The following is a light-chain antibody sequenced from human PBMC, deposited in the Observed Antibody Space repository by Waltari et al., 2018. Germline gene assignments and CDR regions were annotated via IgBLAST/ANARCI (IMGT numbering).Light chain of an antibody. CDR3: LQDYDYPRT. CDR1: QYIRND. J-gene: IGKJ1*01. Sequence: AIQMTPSPSSLSASVGDRVTITCRASQYIRNDLGWYQHKPGSAPKLLIHSIATVNNGVPSRFSGSGFGTDFTLTISGLQPEDSATYYCLQDYDYPRTFGQGTKVEIK. V-gene: IGKV1-6*01. CDR2: SIA.